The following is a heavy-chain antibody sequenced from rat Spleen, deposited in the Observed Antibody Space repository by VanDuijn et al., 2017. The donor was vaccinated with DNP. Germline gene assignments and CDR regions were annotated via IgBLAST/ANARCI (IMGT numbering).Heavy chain of an antibody. CDR2: ISYSGST. Sequence: EVQLQESGPGLVKPSQSLSLTCSVTGYSITSNYWGWIRQFPGNKMEYIGHISYSGSTKYNPSLKSRIYITRDTSKNHFFLQLNSLTPRDTATYYCAGWTRYFDYWGQGVMVTVSS. CDR1: GYSITSNY. D-gene: IGHD1-4*01. J-gene: IGHJ2*01. CDR3: AGWTRYFDY. V-gene: IGHV3-1*01.